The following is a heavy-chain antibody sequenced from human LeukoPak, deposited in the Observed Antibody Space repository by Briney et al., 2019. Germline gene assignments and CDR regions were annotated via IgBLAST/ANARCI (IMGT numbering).Heavy chain of an antibody. CDR3: ARGPISWGHLMNYYYYYGMDV. D-gene: IGHD3-16*01. CDR2: ISSISSFI. CDR1: GFNFNSYT. Sequence: GGSLRLSCAASGFNFNSYTMNWVRQAPGKGLEWVSSISSISSFIYYADSLEGRFTISRDNAQNSLYLQMNSLRAEDTAVYYCARGPISWGHLMNYYYYYGMDVWGQGTTATVSS. V-gene: IGHV3-21*01. J-gene: IGHJ6*02.